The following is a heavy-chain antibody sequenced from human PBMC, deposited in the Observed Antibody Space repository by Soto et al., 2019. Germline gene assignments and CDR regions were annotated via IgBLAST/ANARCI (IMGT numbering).Heavy chain of an antibody. D-gene: IGHD4-4*01. V-gene: IGHV3-33*01. CDR1: GFTLSSNG. J-gene: IGHJ3*02. CDR2: IWYDGSEK. CDR3: ARDRYPNYPPDAFDI. Sequence: PGGSLRLSCAAAGFTLSSNGMHWVRQAPGKGLEWVAFIWYDGSEKYYADSVKGRFTIARDKSKNTLYLQMNSLRAEDTAVYYCARDRYPNYPPDAFDIWGQGILVTVSS.